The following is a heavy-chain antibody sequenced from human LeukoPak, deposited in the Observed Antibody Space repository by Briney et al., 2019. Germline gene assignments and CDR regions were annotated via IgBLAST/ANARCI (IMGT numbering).Heavy chain of an antibody. J-gene: IGHJ4*02. CDR2: INPNSGGT. V-gene: IGHV1-2*02. D-gene: IGHD2-8*02. Sequence: ASVKVSCKASGYTFTGYYMHWVRQAPGQGLEWMGWINPNSGGTNYAQKFQGRVTMTRDTSISTAYMELSRLRPDDTAVYYCATDHATGGPHPDYWGQGTLVTVSS. CDR3: ATDHATGGPHPDY. CDR1: GYTFTGYY.